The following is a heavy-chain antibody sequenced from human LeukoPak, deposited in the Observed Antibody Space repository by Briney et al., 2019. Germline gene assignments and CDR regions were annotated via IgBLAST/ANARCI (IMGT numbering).Heavy chain of an antibody. CDR1: GISFTNAW. CDR3: TMDNDIVTGYYRGAFDI. V-gene: IGHV3-15*01. J-gene: IGHJ3*02. Sequence: GGSLRLSCAASGISFTNAWMSWVRQAPGKGLEWVGRIKSKSDGWTPDYAAPVESRFTISRDDSKNTLYLQMNSLKTEDTAVYYCTMDNDIVTGYYRGAFDIWGQGTKVTVSS. CDR2: IKSKSDGWTP. D-gene: IGHD3-9*01.